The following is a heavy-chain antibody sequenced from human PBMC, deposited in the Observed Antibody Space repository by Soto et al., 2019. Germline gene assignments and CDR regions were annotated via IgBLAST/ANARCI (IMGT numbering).Heavy chain of an antibody. CDR3: ARDSYTRY. D-gene: IGHD4-4*01. J-gene: IGHJ4*02. Sequence: PGGSLRLSCAGSGFIVSTSYMSWVRQAPGKGLEWVSIIYNDGSTYYADSVKGRFTISRDDSKNTLYLQILSLRAEDTAVYYCARDSYTRYWGQGTLVTISS. V-gene: IGHV3-66*01. CDR2: IYNDGST. CDR1: GFIVSTSY.